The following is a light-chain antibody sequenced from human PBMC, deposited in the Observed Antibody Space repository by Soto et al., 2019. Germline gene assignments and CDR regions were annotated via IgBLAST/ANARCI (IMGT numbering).Light chain of an antibody. J-gene: IGLJ2*01. Sequence: QPVLTQSPSASAPLGASVKLTCTLSSGRSSYAIAWHQQQPEKGPRYLMKINSDGSHSKGDEIPDRFSGSRSGAERSLTISSLQSEDEADYYCQTWGTGIRVFGGGTKLTVL. CDR2: INSDGSH. CDR1: SGRSSYA. V-gene: IGLV4-69*01. CDR3: QTWGTGIRV.